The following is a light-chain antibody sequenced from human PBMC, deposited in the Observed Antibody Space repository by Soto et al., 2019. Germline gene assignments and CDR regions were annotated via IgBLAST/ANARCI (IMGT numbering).Light chain of an antibody. Sequence: LTQPRSVSGSPGQSVTISCTGTSSDVGGYNYVSWYQQYSGKAPKVMIYDVSKRPSGVPDRFSGSTSGTTVTMTISGVQAEDEADYFCQSADSSRSHVVFGGGTKVTVL. V-gene: IGLV2-11*01. J-gene: IGLJ2*01. CDR3: QSADSSRSHVV. CDR1: SSDVGGYNY. CDR2: DVS.